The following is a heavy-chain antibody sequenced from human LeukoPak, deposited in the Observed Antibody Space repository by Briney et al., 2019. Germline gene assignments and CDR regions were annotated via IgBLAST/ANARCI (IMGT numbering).Heavy chain of an antibody. CDR3: ARERDDILTGYYIPPDAFDI. J-gene: IGHJ3*02. Sequence: PGGSLRLSCAASGFTFSSYWMSWVRQAPGKGLEWVANIKQDGSEKYYVDSVKGRFTISRDNAKNSLYLQMNSLRAEDTAVYYCARERDDILTGYYIPPDAFDIWGQGTMVTVSS. V-gene: IGHV3-7*01. CDR1: GFTFSSYW. D-gene: IGHD3-9*01. CDR2: IKQDGSEK.